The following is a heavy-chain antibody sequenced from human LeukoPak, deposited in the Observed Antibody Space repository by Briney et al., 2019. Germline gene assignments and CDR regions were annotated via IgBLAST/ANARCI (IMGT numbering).Heavy chain of an antibody. CDR2: IYCSGST. CDR1: GGSISIYY. D-gene: IGHD6-19*01. CDR3: ARHGSDWSFDY. J-gene: IGHJ4*02. V-gene: IGHV4-59*08. Sequence: SSDTLSLTCSVSGGSISIYYWSWIRQPPEKGLEWIGYIYCSGSTNYNPSLKSRVTMSIDTSKNQFSLKLTSVTAADTAVYYCARHGSDWSFDYWGRGALVTVSS.